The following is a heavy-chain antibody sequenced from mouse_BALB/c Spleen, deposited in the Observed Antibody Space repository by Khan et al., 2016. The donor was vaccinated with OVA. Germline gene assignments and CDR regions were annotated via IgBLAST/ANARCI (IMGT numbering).Heavy chain of an antibody. D-gene: IGHD1-3*01. CDR1: GYNFNSNT. Sequence: QVQLKQSGAELARPGASVKMSCKASGYNFNSNTMHWVKQRPGQGLEWIGYINPSSGYTKYNQKFKDKATLTADKSSSTAYMQLSSLTSEDSAVYYCARTNERWGQGTTLTVSS. V-gene: IGHV1-4*01. J-gene: IGHJ2*01. CDR2: INPSSGYT. CDR3: ARTNER.